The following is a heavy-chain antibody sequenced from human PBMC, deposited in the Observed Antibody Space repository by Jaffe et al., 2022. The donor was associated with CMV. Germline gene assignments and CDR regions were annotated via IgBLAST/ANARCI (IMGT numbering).Heavy chain of an antibody. D-gene: IGHD3-9*01. CDR2: IRSKAYGGTT. CDR3: TRESPGLRYFDWLLTDRSIGPFDY. CDR1: GFTFGDYA. V-gene: IGHV3-49*04. Sequence: EVQLVESGGGLVQPGRSLRLSCTASGFTFGDYAMSWVRQAPGKGLEWVGFIRSKAYGGTTEYAASVKGRFTISRDDSKSIAYLQMNSLKTEDTAVYYCTRESPGLRYFDWLLTDRSIGPFDYWGQGTLVTVSS. J-gene: IGHJ4*02.